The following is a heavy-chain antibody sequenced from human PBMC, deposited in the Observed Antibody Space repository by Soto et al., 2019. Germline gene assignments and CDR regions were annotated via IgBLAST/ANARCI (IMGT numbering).Heavy chain of an antibody. CDR1: GGSITTGGYY. Sequence: SETLSLTGTVSGGSITTGGYYWSWIRQLPGKGLEWIGHRYYSESTYYNPSLKSRVSISLDTSKNQFSLKLSFVTAADTAMYYCARTKCSGGSCYSWSLDYWGQGTPVTVSS. CDR3: ARTKCSGGSCYSWSLDY. D-gene: IGHD2-15*01. J-gene: IGHJ4*02. V-gene: IGHV4-31*03. CDR2: RYYSEST.